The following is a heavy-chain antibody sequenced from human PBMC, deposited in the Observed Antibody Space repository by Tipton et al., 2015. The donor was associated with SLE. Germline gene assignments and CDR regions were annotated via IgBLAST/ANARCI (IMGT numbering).Heavy chain of an antibody. CDR2: IFQNDNT. V-gene: IGHV4/OR15-8*02. CDR1: GGSVIGKNW. D-gene: IGHD1-1*01. J-gene: IGHJ5*02. CDR3: ARASFFDERSSGMGWFDP. Sequence: TLSLTCDVSGGSVIGKNWWSWLRQRPGKGPEWIAEIFQNDNTNYNPSLRSRVTISMDKSRNQISLRLTSITAADTAVYYCARASFFDERSSGMGWFDPWGPGALVTVSS.